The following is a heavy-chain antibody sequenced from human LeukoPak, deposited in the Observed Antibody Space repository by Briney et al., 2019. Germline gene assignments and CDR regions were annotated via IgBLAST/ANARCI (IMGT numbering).Heavy chain of an antibody. CDR2: MNPNSGNT. J-gene: IGHJ1*01. Sequence: ALVKVSCKASGYTFTSYDINWVRQATGQGLEWMGWMNPNSGNTGYAQKFQGRVTMTRNTSISTAYMELSSLRSEDTAVYYCARDTPYYDWEYFQHWGQGTLVTVSS. CDR3: ARDTPYYDWEYFQH. V-gene: IGHV1-8*01. D-gene: IGHD3-22*01. CDR1: GYTFTSYD.